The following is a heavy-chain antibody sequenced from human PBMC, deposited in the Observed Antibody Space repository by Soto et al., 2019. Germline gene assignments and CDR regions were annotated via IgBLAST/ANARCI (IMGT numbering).Heavy chain of an antibody. Sequence: XGSLRLSCAASGLSFVNYAMNWVRQAPGKGLDWVSGLSGSGTSTYYADSVKGRFTISRDNSRDTLFLQMNSLTADDTAVYYCAKATTNGGWFNPFDYWGQGALVTVSS. D-gene: IGHD6-19*01. CDR3: AKATTNGGWFNPFDY. CDR2: LSGSGTST. J-gene: IGHJ4*02. CDR1: GLSFVNYA. V-gene: IGHV3-23*01.